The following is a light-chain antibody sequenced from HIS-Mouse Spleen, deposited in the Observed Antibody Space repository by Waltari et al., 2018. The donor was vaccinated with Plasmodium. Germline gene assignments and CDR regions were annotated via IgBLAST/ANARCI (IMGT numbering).Light chain of an antibody. V-gene: IGLV2-23*03. CDR1: SSDVGSYNL. J-gene: IGLJ3*02. CDR2: EGS. CDR3: CSYAGSSTFV. Sequence: GQSITISCTGTSSDVGSYNLVSWYQQHPGKAPKLMIYEGSKRPSGVSNRFSGSQSGNTASLTISGLQAEDEADYYCCSYAGSSTFVFGGGTKLTVL.